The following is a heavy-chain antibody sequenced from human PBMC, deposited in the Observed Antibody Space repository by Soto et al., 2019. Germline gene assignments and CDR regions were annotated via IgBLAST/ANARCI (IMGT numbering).Heavy chain of an antibody. CDR2: IIPIFGTA. CDR3: ARDGGRHSGGIDY. D-gene: IGHD1-26*01. V-gene: IGHV1-69*01. Sequence: QVQLVQSGAEVKKPGSSVKVSCKASGGTFSSYSINWVRQAPGQGLEWMGEIIPIFGTANYAQKFQGRVTNTADESTSTDYMELSSLTSEDTAVYYCARDGGRHSGGIDYGGQGTLVTGSS. CDR1: GGTFSSYS. J-gene: IGHJ4*02.